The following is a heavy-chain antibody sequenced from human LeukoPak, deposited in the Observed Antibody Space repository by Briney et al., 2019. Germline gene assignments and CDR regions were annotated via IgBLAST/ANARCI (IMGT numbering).Heavy chain of an antibody. Sequence: AGGSLRLSCAASGFTFSNYWMNWVRQAPGKGPEWVANIKQDGSEKYYVDSVKGRFTISRDNAKNSLSLQMNSLRAEDTAVYYCAPGKSLLECWGQGTLVTVSS. CDR1: GFTFSNYW. CDR2: IKQDGSEK. J-gene: IGHJ4*02. V-gene: IGHV3-7*01. D-gene: IGHD3-3*01. CDR3: APGKSLLEC.